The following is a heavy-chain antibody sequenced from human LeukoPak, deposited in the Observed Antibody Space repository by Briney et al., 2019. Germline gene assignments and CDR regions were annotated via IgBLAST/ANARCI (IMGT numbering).Heavy chain of an antibody. V-gene: IGHV3-7*03. CDR2: IKHDGSEK. J-gene: IGHJ4*02. CDR1: GFIFTGYF. CDR3: ARSIPYGTTWYGRSDY. D-gene: IGHD6-13*01. Sequence: PGGSLRLSCAASGFIFTGYFMSWVRQAPGKGLEWVASIKHDGSEKYYVDSVRGRFTISRDNALNSLYLQMNSLRAEDTAIYYCARSIPYGTTWYGRSDYWGQGTLVTVSS.